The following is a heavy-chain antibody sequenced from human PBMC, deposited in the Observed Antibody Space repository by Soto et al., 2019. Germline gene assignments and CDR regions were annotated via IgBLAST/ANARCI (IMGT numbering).Heavy chain of an antibody. Sequence: QVQLVESGGGVVQPGRSLTLSCAVSGFTFTSMHWVRQAPGKGLEWVAIISYDGNNKYYLDSGKGRFTISRDNSKNTLYLQMNSLRAEDTAVYYCTKDGVAGYGMDVWGQGTTVTVSS. CDR1: GFTFTS. V-gene: IGHV3-30*18. D-gene: IGHD6-19*01. J-gene: IGHJ6*02. CDR3: TKDGVAGYGMDV. CDR2: ISYDGNNK.